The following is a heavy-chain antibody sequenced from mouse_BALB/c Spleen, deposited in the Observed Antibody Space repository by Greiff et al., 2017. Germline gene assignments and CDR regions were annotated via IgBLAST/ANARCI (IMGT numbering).Heavy chain of an antibody. CDR1: GYTFTDYN. Sequence: EVKLQESGPELVKPGASVKISCKASGYTFTDYNMHWVKQSHGKSLEWIGYIYPYNGGTGYNQKFKSKATLTVDNSSSTAYMELRSLTSEDSAVYYCAGYYRYDVGLLAMDYWGQGTSVTVSS. D-gene: IGHD2-14*01. CDR2: IYPYNGGT. J-gene: IGHJ4*01. V-gene: IGHV1S29*02. CDR3: AGYYRYDVGLLAMDY.